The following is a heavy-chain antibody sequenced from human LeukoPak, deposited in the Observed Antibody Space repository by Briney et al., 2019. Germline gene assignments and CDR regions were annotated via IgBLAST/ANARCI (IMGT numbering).Heavy chain of an antibody. CDR3: AKSRSIVVVVAATPLDY. Sequence: PGGSLGLSCAASGFTFSRYAMSWVRQAPGRGLEGVSAISGSGGSTYYADSVKGRFTISRDNSKNTLYLQMNSLRAEDTAVYYCAKSRSIVVVVAATPLDYWGQGTLVTVSS. D-gene: IGHD2-15*01. CDR1: GFTFSRYA. V-gene: IGHV3-23*01. J-gene: IGHJ4*02. CDR2: ISGSGGST.